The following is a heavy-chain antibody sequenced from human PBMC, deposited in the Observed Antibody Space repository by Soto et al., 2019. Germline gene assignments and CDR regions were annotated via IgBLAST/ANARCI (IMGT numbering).Heavy chain of an antibody. V-gene: IGHV1-18*04. CDR3: ARDGGAYYYDSSGPASFDY. CDR1: GYTFTGYG. D-gene: IGHD3-22*01. Sequence: ASVKVSCKASGYTFTGYGISWVRQAPGQGLEWMGWISAYNGNTNYAQKLQGRVTMTTDTSTSTAYMELRSLRSDDTAVYYCARDGGAYYYDSSGPASFDYWGQGTLVTVSS. J-gene: IGHJ4*02. CDR2: ISAYNGNT.